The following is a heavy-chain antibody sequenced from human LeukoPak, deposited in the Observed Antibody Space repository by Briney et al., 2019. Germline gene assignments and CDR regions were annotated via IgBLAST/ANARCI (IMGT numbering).Heavy chain of an antibody. Sequence: SETLSLTCTVSGGSISSYYWSWIRQPPGKGLEWIGYIYYSGSTNYNPSLKSRVTISVDTSKNQFSLKLSSVTAADTAIYYCARGEYFYGSGSYGGDWFDPWGQGTLVTVSS. D-gene: IGHD3-10*01. CDR2: IYYSGST. V-gene: IGHV4-59*01. CDR3: ARGEYFYGSGSYGGDWFDP. CDR1: GGSISSYY. J-gene: IGHJ5*02.